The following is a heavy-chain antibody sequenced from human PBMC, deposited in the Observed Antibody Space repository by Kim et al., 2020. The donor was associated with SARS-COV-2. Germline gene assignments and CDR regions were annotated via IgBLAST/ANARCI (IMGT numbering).Heavy chain of an antibody. J-gene: IGHJ4*02. CDR3: ARSGITIFGVAPYYFDY. Sequence: SETLSLTCTVSGGSISSGGYYWSWIRQHPGKGLEWIGYIYYSGSTYYNPSLKSRVTISVDTSKNQFSLKLSSVTAADTAVYYCARSGITIFGVAPYYFDYWGQGTLVTVSS. CDR1: GGSISSGGYY. D-gene: IGHD3-3*01. V-gene: IGHV4-31*03. CDR2: IYYSGST.